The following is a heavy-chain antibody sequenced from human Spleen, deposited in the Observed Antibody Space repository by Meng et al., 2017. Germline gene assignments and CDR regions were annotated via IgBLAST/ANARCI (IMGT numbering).Heavy chain of an antibody. J-gene: IGHJ4*02. CDR1: GGSFSDYY. D-gene: IGHD4-11*01. V-gene: IGHV4-34*01. CDR3: ARGPTTMAHDFDY. Sequence: QWQLKQGGAGLFKPSGTLSPPCVVSGGSFSDYYWSWIRQPPGKGLEWIGEINHSGSTNYNPSLESRATISVDTSQNNLSLKLSSVTAADSAVYYCARGPTTMAHDFDYWGQGTLVTVSS. CDR2: INHSGST.